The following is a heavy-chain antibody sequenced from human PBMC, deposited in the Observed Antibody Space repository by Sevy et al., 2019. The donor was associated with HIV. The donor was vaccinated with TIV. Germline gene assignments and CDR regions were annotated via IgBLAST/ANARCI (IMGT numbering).Heavy chain of an antibody. Sequence: GGSLRLSCAASGFTFSSYWMSWVRQAPGKGLEWVANIKQDGSEKYYVDSVKGRFTISRDNAKNSLYLQMNSLRAEDTAVYYCARVAGSGTYYSGDFDYWGQGTLVTVSS. D-gene: IGHD3-10*01. CDR1: GFTFSSYW. J-gene: IGHJ4*02. V-gene: IGHV3-7*03. CDR2: IKQDGSEK. CDR3: ARVAGSGTYYSGDFDY.